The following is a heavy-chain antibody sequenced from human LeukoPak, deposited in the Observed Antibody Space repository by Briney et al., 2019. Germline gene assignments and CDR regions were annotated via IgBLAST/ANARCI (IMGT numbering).Heavy chain of an antibody. CDR2: ISGSGGST. CDR3: AKGRTSTRLYYFDY. V-gene: IGHV3-23*01. Sequence: PGGSLRLSCAASGFTFSSYAMSWVRQAPGKGLEWVSAISGSGGSTYYADSVEGRFTISRDNSKNTLYLQMNSLKAEDTAVYYCAKGRTSTRLYYFDYWGQGTLVTVSS. D-gene: IGHD2-2*01. CDR1: GFTFSSYA. J-gene: IGHJ4*02.